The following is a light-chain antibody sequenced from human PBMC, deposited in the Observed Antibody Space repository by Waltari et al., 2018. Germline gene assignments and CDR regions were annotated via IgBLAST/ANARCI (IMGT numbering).Light chain of an antibody. Sequence: EIVMTQSPVTLSVSPGERATLSCGASQSVSSNLAWYQQKPGQAPRLLIYGASTRATGIPARFSGGGSGTEFTLTINSLQSEDFAVYYCQQYNNWPKAFGQGTKVEIK. CDR3: QQYNNWPKA. J-gene: IGKJ1*01. CDR2: GAS. CDR1: QSVSSN. V-gene: IGKV3D-15*01.